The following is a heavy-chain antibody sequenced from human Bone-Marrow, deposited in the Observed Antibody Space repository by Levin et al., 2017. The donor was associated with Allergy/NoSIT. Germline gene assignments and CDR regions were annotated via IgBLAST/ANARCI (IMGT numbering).Heavy chain of an antibody. J-gene: IGHJ4*02. CDR1: GGFINDYY. V-gene: IGHV4-59*01. D-gene: IGHD5-24*01. CDR3: ARERRDGNNYVDY. Sequence: SETLSLTCTVSGGFINDYYWSWFRQSPGKTIEWIACIHYSRTTYYNPSLRSRVTISMDTSRNQFSLSLSSVTAGDTADYYCARERRDGNNYVDYWGQGILVTVAS. CDR2: IHYSRTT.